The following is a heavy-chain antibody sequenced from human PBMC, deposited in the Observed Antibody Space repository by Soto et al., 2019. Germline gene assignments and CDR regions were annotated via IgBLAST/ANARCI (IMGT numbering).Heavy chain of an antibody. D-gene: IGHD6-19*01. CDR2: IYYSGSI. CDR1: GGSISSYY. V-gene: IGHV4-59*08. Sequence: SETLSLTCTVSGGSISSYYWSWIRQPPGKGLEWIGYIYYSGSINYNPSLKSRVTISVDTSKNQFSLKLSSVTAADTAVYYCARLVAVAGMEYYYYYYYMDVWGKGTTVTVSS. CDR3: ARLVAVAGMEYYYYYYYMDV. J-gene: IGHJ6*03.